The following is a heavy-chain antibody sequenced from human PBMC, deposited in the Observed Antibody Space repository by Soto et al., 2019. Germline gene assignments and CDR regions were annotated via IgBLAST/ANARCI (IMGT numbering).Heavy chain of an antibody. CDR1: GGTFSSYA. CDR3: ARAYGGWSSSSGFNWFDP. Sequence: GASVKVSCKASGGTFSSYAISWVRQAPGQGLEWMGGIIPIFGTANYAQKFQGRVTITADESTSTAYMELSSLRSEDTAVYYCARAYGGWSSSSGFNWFDPWGQGTLVTVSS. CDR2: IIPIFGTA. V-gene: IGHV1-69*13. D-gene: IGHD6-6*01. J-gene: IGHJ5*02.